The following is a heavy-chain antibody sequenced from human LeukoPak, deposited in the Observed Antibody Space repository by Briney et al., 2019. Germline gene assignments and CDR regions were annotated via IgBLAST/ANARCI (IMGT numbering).Heavy chain of an antibody. D-gene: IGHD3-3*01. V-gene: IGHV4-30-2*01. Sequence: SETLSLACAVSGGSISSGGYSWSWIRQPPGKGLEWIGYIYHSGSTYLNPSLKSRVTISVDTSKNQFSLNLNSVTAAGTAVYYCTSGPNFYYFDYWGQGTLVTVSS. CDR2: IYHSGST. J-gene: IGHJ4*02. CDR3: TSGPNFYYFDY. CDR1: GGSISSGGYS.